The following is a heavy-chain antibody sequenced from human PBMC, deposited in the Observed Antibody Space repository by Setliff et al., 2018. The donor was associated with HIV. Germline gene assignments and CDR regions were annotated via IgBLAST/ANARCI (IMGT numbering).Heavy chain of an antibody. J-gene: IGHJ4*02. CDR2: IYPNSGDT. CDR3: ARDRPGDGGNYQIDY. CDR1: GYTFTGYY. Sequence: ASVQVSCKASGYTFTGYYIHWVRQAPGQGLEWMGWIYPNSGDTKYAPQFQGRVTMNRDTSIITAYMELSWLSSDDTAVYYCARDRPGDGGNYQIDYWGQGTLVTVSS. D-gene: IGHD4-4*01. V-gene: IGHV1-2*07.